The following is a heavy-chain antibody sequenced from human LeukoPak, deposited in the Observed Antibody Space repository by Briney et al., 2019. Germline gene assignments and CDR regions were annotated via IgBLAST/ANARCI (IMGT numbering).Heavy chain of an antibody. CDR3: ARFGESLYYYGMDV. D-gene: IGHD3-10*01. CDR1: GFTFSDYY. CDR2: ISSSGSTI. J-gene: IGHJ6*02. V-gene: IGHV3-11*01. Sequence: GGSLRLSCAAPGFTFSDYYMSWIRQAPGKGLEWVSYISSSGSTIYYADSVKGRFTISRDNAKNSLYLQMNSLRAEDTAVYYCARFGESLYYYGMDVWGQGTTVTVSS.